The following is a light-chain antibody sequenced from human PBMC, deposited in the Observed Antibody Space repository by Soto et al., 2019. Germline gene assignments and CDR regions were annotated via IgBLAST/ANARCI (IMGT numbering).Light chain of an antibody. CDR3: QHYDSLPPT. J-gene: IGKJ3*01. V-gene: IGKV1-33*01. Sequence: DIQMTQSPASLSAFVGDRVTITCQASQDIVNSLNWYQQKPGKAPKLLIYAASSLETGVPSKFSGSGSGTDFSFTIFSLQPEDGATSYCQHYDSLPPTFGPGTKVDI. CDR1: QDIVNS. CDR2: AAS.